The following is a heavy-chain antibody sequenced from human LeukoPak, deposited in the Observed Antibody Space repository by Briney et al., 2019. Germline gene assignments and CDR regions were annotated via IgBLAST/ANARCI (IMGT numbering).Heavy chain of an antibody. J-gene: IGHJ4*02. Sequence: SETLSLTCAVYGGSFSGYYWSWIRQPPGKGLEWIGEINHSGSTNYNPSLKSRVTISVDTSKNPFSLKLSSVTAADTAVYYCARSGSYYSAPHFFDYWGQGTLVTVSS. CDR3: ARSGSYYSAPHFFDY. V-gene: IGHV4-34*01. CDR1: GGSFSGYY. D-gene: IGHD3-10*01. CDR2: INHSGST.